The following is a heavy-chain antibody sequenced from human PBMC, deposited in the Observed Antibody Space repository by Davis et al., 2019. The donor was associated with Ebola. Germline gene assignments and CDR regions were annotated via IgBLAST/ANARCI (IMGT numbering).Heavy chain of an antibody. J-gene: IGHJ4*02. D-gene: IGHD4-23*01. CDR3: ARDSTTVVSQKQFDY. CDR1: GFTFSSYS. V-gene: IGHV3-48*02. Sequence: PGGSLRLSCAASGFTFSSYSMNWVRQAPGKGLEWVSYISSSSSTIYYADSVKGRFTISRDNAKNSLYLQMNSLRDEDTAVYYCARDSTTVVSQKQFDYWGQGTPVTVSS. CDR2: ISSSSSTI.